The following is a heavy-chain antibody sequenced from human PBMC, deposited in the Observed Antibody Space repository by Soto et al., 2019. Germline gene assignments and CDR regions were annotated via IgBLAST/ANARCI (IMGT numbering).Heavy chain of an antibody. D-gene: IGHD1-7*01. CDR3: ARGVTGTTLSWFDP. Sequence: SETLSLTFTVSGGSISRYYWSWIRQPPGKGLEWIGYIYYSGSTNYNPSLKSRVTISVDTSKNQFSLKLSSVTAADTAVYYCARGVTGTTLSWFDPWGQGTLVTVS. CDR1: GGSISRYY. CDR2: IYYSGST. J-gene: IGHJ5*02. V-gene: IGHV4-59*01.